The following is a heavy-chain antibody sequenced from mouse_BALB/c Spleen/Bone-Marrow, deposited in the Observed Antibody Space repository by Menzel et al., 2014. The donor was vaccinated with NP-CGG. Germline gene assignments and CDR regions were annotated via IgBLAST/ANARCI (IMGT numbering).Heavy chain of an antibody. V-gene: IGHV1-87*01. D-gene: IGHD2-1*01. CDR3: ASPYGNYDAMDY. Sequence: LQESGAELARPGASVKLSCKASGYTFTSYXXQWVXQRPXXGLEWIXXXYPGDGDTRYTQKFRGKATLTADKSSNTVYMQLSSLTSEDSAVYFCASPYGNYDAMDYWGQGTSVTVSS. CDR2: XYPGDGDT. CDR1: GYTFTSYX. J-gene: IGHJ4*01.